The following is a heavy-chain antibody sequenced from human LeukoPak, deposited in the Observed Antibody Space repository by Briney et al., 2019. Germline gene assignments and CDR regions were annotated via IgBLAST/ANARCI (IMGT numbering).Heavy chain of an antibody. Sequence: GGSLRLSCAASGFSVSSKYMRWVRQAPGKGLEWVSVIYTGGNEYYADSVKGRFTISRDNSKKMVYLQMNSLRAEDTALYYCARGSGSFSGGFDYWGQGTLVTVSS. D-gene: IGHD1-26*01. CDR3: ARGSGSFSGGFDY. CDR1: GFSVSSKY. CDR2: IYTGGNE. J-gene: IGHJ4*02. V-gene: IGHV3-53*01.